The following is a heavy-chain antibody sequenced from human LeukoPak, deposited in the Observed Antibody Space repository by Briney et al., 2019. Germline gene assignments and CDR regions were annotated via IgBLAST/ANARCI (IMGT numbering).Heavy chain of an antibody. J-gene: IGHJ4*02. CDR3: AREGYYGSGSYYSGNFDY. Sequence: PSETLSLTCAVYGGSFSGYYWSWIRQPPGKGLEWIGEINHSGSTNYNPSLKSRVTISVDTSKNQFSLKLSSVTAADTAVYYCAREGYYGSGSYYSGNFDYWGQGTLVTVSS. CDR1: GGSFSGYY. CDR2: INHSGST. D-gene: IGHD3-10*01. V-gene: IGHV4-34*01.